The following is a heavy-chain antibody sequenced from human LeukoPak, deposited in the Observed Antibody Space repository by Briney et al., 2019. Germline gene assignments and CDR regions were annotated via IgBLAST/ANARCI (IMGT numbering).Heavy chain of an antibody. CDR2: INPNSGGT. D-gene: IGHD4-11*01. CDR1: GYTFTGCY. V-gene: IGHV1-2*02. J-gene: IGHJ5*02. Sequence: ASVKVSCKASGYTFTGCYMHWVRQAPGQGLEWMGWINPNSGGTNYAQKFQGRVTMTRDTSISTAYMELSRLRSDDTAVYYCARGSLAAYSWFDPWGQGTLVTVSS. CDR3: ARGSLAAYSWFDP.